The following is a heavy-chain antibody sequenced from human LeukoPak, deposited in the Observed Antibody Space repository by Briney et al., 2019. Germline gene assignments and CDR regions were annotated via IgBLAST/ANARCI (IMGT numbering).Heavy chain of an antibody. CDR2: ISGSGGST. CDR3: AETVSGYCSGGSCRTMDV. J-gene: IGHJ6*02. D-gene: IGHD2-15*01. V-gene: IGHV3-23*01. CDR1: GFTFSSYA. Sequence: GGSLRLSCAASGFTFSSYAMSWVRQAPGKGLEWVSAISGSGGSTYYADSVKGRFTISRDNSKNTLYLQMNSLRAEDTAVYYCAETVSGYCSGGSCRTMDVWGQGTTVTVSS.